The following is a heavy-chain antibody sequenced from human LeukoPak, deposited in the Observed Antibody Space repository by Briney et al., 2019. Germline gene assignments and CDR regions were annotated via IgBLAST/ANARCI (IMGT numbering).Heavy chain of an antibody. CDR1: GGSISSSSYY. CDR3: AGSYYYGSGSLSLNWFDP. CDR2: IYYSGST. J-gene: IGHJ5*02. V-gene: IGHV4-39*07. Sequence: SETLSLTCTVSGGSISSSSYYWGWIRQPPGKGLEWIGSIYYSGSTYYNPSLKSRVTMSVDTSKNQFSLKLSSVTAADTAVYYCAGSYYYGSGSLSLNWFDPWGQGTLVTVSS. D-gene: IGHD3-10*01.